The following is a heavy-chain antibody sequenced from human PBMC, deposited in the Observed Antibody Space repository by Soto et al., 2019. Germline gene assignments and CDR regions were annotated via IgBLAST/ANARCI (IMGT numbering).Heavy chain of an antibody. CDR1: GGSISSSNW. Sequence: PSETLSLTCAVSGGSISSSNWWRWVRQPPGKGLEWIGEIYHSGSTNYNPSLKSRVTISVDKSKNQFSLKLSSVTAADTAVYYCARINYDILTGYYYGMDVWGQGTTVT. D-gene: IGHD3-9*01. J-gene: IGHJ6*02. CDR3: ARINYDILTGYYYGMDV. CDR2: IYHSGST. V-gene: IGHV4-4*02.